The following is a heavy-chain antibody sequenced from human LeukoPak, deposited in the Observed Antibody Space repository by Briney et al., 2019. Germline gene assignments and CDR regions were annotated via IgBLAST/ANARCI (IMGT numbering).Heavy chain of an antibody. D-gene: IGHD1-1*01. J-gene: IGHJ4*01. CDR3: ARHMGLGYTYFYPYFDY. CDR2: IYYSGST. CDR1: GGSISSYY. Sequence: SETLSLTCTVSGGSISSYYWSWIRQPPGKGLERIGYIYYSGSTNYNPSLKRRVTISVDTSKNQFSLKLSSVTAADTAVYYCARHMGLGYTYFYPYFDYWGQGTLVTVSS. V-gene: IGHV4-59*08.